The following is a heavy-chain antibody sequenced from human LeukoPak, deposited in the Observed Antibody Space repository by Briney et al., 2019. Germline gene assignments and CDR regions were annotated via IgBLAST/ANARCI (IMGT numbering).Heavy chain of an antibody. CDR1: GFTFTSYD. CDR3: ARDRYGGSHLDY. Sequence: GGSLRLSCAASGFTFTSYDMSWVRQAPGKGLERVSTLSGSGGTTYYADSVKGRFTISRDNAKNLLYLQMDSLRAEDTGVYYCARDRYGGSHLDYWGQGTLVTVSS. D-gene: IGHD1-26*01. J-gene: IGHJ4*02. CDR2: LSGSGGTT. V-gene: IGHV3-23*01.